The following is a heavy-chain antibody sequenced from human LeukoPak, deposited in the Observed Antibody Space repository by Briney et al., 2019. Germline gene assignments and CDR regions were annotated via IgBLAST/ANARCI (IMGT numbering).Heavy chain of an antibody. CDR1: GFTFSRYW. Sequence: PGGSLRLSCAASGFTFSRYWMHWVRQGPGKGLVWVSRINSDGSSTSYADSVKGRFTISRDNAKSTLYLQMNSPRAEDTAVYYCAREYSTGFDPWGQGTLVTVSS. V-gene: IGHV3-74*01. J-gene: IGHJ5*02. CDR3: AREYSTGFDP. CDR2: INSDGSST. D-gene: IGHD2-15*01.